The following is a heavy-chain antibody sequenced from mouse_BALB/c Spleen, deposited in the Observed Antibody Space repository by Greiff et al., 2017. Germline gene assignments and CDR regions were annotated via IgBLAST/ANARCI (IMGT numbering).Heavy chain of an antibody. Sequence: QVQLQESGAELVRPGVSVKISCKGSGYTFTDYAMHWVKQSPAKGLEWIGVISTYYGDASYNQKFKGKATLTVDKSSSTAYMELARLTSEDSAVFYVANGPMITSAEYYLDYWGQGTTLTVSS. D-gene: IGHD2-4*01. CDR3: ANGPMITSAEYYLDY. J-gene: IGHJ2*01. CDR2: ISTYYGDA. CDR1: GYTFTDYA. V-gene: IGHV1S137*01.